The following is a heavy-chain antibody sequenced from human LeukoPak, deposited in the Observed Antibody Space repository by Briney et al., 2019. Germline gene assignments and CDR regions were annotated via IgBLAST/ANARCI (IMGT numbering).Heavy chain of an antibody. Sequence: SETLSLTCAVYGGSFSGYYWSWIRQPRGKGLEWIGYIYYTGTTDSNPSLKSRVTISLDTSKNQFSLNLSSVTAADTAVYYCARRWVYDKRAFDAWGQGTMVTVSS. CDR3: ARRWVYDKRAFDA. J-gene: IGHJ3*01. D-gene: IGHD3-16*01. CDR2: IYYTGTT. V-gene: IGHV4-59*08. CDR1: GGSFSGYY.